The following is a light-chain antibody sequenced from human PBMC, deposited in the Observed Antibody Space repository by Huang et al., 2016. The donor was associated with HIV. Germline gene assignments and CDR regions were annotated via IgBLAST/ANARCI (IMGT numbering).Light chain of an antibody. Sequence: EIVLTQSPGTLFLSPGERATLSCRASQRISADYLAWYQQKPGQAPRLLIYAASSTAPGIPGRFGGSGSGADFPLTIYRVGAEDVAVYFCQQYAWSPWTFGQGTKVEIK. J-gene: IGKJ1*01. CDR1: QRISADY. V-gene: IGKV3-20*01. CDR3: QQYAWSPWT. CDR2: AAS.